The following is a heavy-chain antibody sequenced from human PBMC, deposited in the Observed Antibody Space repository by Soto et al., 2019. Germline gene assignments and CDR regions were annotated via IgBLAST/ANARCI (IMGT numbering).Heavy chain of an antibody. J-gene: IGHJ3*02. D-gene: IGHD1-26*01. Sequence: GESLKISCKGSGYSFASYWISWVRQMPGKGLEWMGRIDPSDSYTNYSPSFQGHVTISADKSISTAYLQWSSLKASDTAMYYCARHLGQWELLTPSDAFDIWGQGTMVTVSS. CDR2: IDPSDSYT. CDR3: ARHLGQWELLTPSDAFDI. V-gene: IGHV5-10-1*01. CDR1: GYSFASYW.